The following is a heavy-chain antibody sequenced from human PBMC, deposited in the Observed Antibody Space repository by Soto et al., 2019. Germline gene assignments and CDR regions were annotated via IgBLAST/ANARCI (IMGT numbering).Heavy chain of an antibody. V-gene: IGHV4-59*01. CDR3: ARAPGGGSGYYGGTWFDS. J-gene: IGHJ5*01. D-gene: IGHD3-22*01. CDR1: GGSISSYY. Sequence: SETLSLTCTVSGGSISSYYWSWIRQPPGKGLEWIGYIYYSGSTNYNPSLKSRVTIPVDTSKNQFSLKLSSVTAADTAVYYCARAPGGGSGYYGGTWFDSWGQGTLVTVSS. CDR2: IYYSGST.